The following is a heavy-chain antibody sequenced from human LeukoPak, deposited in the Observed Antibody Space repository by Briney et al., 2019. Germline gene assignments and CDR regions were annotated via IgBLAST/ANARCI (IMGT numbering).Heavy chain of an antibody. V-gene: IGHV1-46*01. CDR1: GYTFTSYY. D-gene: IGHD3-9*01. CDR3: ARDPAGGYFDWLFGRDDAFDI. J-gene: IGHJ3*02. CDR2: INPSGGST. Sequence: ASVKVSCTASGYTFTSYYMHWVRQAPGQGLEWMGIINPSGGSTSYAQKVQGRVTMTRDTSTSTVYMELSSLRSEDTAVYYCARDPAGGYFDWLFGRDDAFDIWGQGTMVTVSS.